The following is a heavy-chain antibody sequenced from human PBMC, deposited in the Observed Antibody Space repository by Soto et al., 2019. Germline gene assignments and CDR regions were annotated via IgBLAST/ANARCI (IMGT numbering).Heavy chain of an antibody. D-gene: IGHD3-22*01. CDR3: ARGTLLSSLLHRNYYYYGLDV. V-gene: IGHV4-31*03. CDR2: IYYSGST. Sequence: SETLSLTCTVSVGSISSGGYYWSWLRQHPGKGLEWIGYIYYSGSTYYNPSLKSRVTISVDTSKNQFSLKLSSATAADTAVYYCARGTLLSSLLHRNYYYYGLDVRGQGTTVTVSS. CDR1: VGSISSGGYY. J-gene: IGHJ6*02.